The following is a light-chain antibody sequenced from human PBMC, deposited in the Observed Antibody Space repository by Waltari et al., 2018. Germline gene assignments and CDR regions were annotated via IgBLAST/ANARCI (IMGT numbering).Light chain of an antibody. CDR2: SDN. CDR3: AAWDDILNGPV. J-gene: IGLJ3*02. Sequence: QSAVTQPPSTSGTPAQDVTISCSGSNSNIGTKTVNWYYQVSGAAPRLLIHSDNQRPSGVPDRFSGSKSGTSASLVISGLQADDEGDYYCAAWDDILNGPVFGGGTKLTVL. CDR1: NSNIGTKT. V-gene: IGLV1-44*01.